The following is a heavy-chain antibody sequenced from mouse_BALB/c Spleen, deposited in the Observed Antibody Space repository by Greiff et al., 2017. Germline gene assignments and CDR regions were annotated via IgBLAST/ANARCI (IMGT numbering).Heavy chain of an antibody. CDR2: IWTGGGT. D-gene: IGHD2-14*01. CDR3: VRGYGGY. J-gene: IGHJ2*01. CDR1: GFSLTSYD. Sequence: VKLMESGPGLVAPSQSLSITCTVSGFSLTSYDISWIRQPPGKGLEWLGVIWTGGGTNYNSAFMSRLSISKDNSKSQVFLKMNSLQTDDTAIYYCVRGYGGYWGQGTTLTVSS. V-gene: IGHV2-9-2*01.